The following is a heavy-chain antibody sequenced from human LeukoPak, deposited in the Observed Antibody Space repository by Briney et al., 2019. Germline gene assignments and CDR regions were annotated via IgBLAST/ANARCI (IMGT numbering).Heavy chain of an antibody. CDR2: INHSGST. CDR1: GGSFSGYY. D-gene: IGHD3-10*01. V-gene: IGHV4-34*01. Sequence: SETLSLTCAVYGGSFSGYYWSWIRQPPGKGLEGIGEINHSGSTNYNPSLKSRVTISVDTSKNQFSLKLSSVNAADTAVYYCARGPGRVRGVIRDRFPTWFDPWGQGTLVTVSS. J-gene: IGHJ5*02. CDR3: ARGPGRVRGVIRDRFPTWFDP.